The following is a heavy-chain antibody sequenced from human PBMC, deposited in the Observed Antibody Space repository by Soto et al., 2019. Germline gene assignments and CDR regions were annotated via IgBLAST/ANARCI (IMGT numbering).Heavy chain of an antibody. J-gene: IGHJ6*02. D-gene: IGHD2-2*01. V-gene: IGHV1-2*04. CDR2: INPNSGGT. CDR1: GYTFTGYY. CDR3: ARDPPNDKTQLDYGMDV. Sequence: GASVKVSCKASGYTFTGYYMHWVRQAPGQGLEWMGWINPNSGGTNYAQKFQGWVTMTRDTSISTAYMELSRLRSDDTAVYYCARDPPNDKTQLDYGMDVWGQGTAVTVSS.